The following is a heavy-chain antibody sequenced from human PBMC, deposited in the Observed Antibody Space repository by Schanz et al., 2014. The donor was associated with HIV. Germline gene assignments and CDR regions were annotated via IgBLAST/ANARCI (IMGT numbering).Heavy chain of an antibody. V-gene: IGHV3-23*04. CDR3: AKVTPLRCLDY. CDR2: LSGSGGNT. Sequence: EVPLVESGGGLIQPGGSLRLSCAASGFAVSSNYMSWVRQAPGAGLEWVSALSGSGGNTYYADSVKGRFTISRDNSRNTLYLQMNSLRAEDTAVYYCAKVTPLRCLDYWGQGTLVTVSS. CDR1: GFAVSSNY. D-gene: IGHD4-17*01. J-gene: IGHJ4*02.